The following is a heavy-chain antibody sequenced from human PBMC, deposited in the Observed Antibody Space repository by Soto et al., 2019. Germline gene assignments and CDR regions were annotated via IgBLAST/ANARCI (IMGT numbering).Heavy chain of an antibody. D-gene: IGHD1-1*01. CDR1: EFTFSNYA. CDR3: AKEQLERHFGFDY. CDR2: IDGSGDGT. Sequence: GGSLRLSCAASEFTFSNYAMSWVRQAPEEGLEWVSGIDGSGDGTYYANSVKGRFTISRDNSKNTLYLQMDSLSDEDTAVYYCAKEQLERHFGFDYWGQGTLVTVSS. J-gene: IGHJ4*02. V-gene: IGHV3-23*01.